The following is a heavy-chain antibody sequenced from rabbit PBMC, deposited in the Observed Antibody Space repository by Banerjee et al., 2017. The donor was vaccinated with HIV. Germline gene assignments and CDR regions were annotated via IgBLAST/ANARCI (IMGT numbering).Heavy chain of an antibody. CDR3: ARDLRYAGGSDYNL. Sequence: QSLEESGGDLVKTGASLTLTCTASGFSFSNNYVMCWVRQAPGKGLEWIACIYAGSGGNTYYASWAKGRFTISKTSSTTVTLQMTSLTGADTATYFCARDLRYAGGSDYNLWGPGTLVTVS. D-gene: IGHD8-1*01. V-gene: IGHV1S40*01. CDR1: GFSFSNNYV. J-gene: IGHJ4*01. CDR2: IYAGSGGNT.